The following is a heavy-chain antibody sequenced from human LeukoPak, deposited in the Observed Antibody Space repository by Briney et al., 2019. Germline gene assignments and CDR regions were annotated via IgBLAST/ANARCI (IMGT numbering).Heavy chain of an antibody. Sequence: GGSLRLSCAASGFTFSIYWMSWVRQAPGKGLEWVANIKPDGSEEYYVDSVKGRFTISRDNVKNSLYLQMNSLRAEDTAVYYCAKAWYGWDYVHFFDYWGQGTLVTVSS. CDR2: IKPDGSEE. D-gene: IGHD1-7*01. CDR1: GFTFSIYW. J-gene: IGHJ4*02. V-gene: IGHV3-7*03. CDR3: AKAWYGWDYVHFFDY.